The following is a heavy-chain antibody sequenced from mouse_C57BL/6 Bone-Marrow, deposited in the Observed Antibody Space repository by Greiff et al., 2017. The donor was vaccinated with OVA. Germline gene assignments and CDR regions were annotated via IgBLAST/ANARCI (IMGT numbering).Heavy chain of an antibody. CDR1: GFTFSNYW. CDR3: ASLQLRLMNYYAMDY. D-gene: IGHD3-2*02. CDR2: IRLKSDNYAT. Sequence: EVMLVESGGGLVQPGGSMKLSCVASGFTFSNYWMNWVRQSPEKGLEWVAHIRLKSDNYATHYAVSVKGRFTISRNDSKSSVYKQKNYLKAEDTSIYYSASLQLRLMNYYAMDYWGQGTSVTVSS. V-gene: IGHV6-3*01. J-gene: IGHJ4*01.